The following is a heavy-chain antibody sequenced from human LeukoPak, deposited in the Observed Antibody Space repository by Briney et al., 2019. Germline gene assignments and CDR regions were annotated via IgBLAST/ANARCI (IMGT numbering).Heavy chain of an antibody. Sequence: PGGSLRLSCAASGFIFTNFAMHWVRQAPGKGLEWVAVISNDERNKYYAESVKGRFTISRDNSNSMVYLQMTSLRLEDTAVYYCARLSGESTIYDYWGQGTLVTVSS. J-gene: IGHJ4*02. CDR3: ARLSGESTIYDY. D-gene: IGHD5/OR15-5a*01. CDR2: ISNDERNK. CDR1: GFIFTNFA. V-gene: IGHV3-30*04.